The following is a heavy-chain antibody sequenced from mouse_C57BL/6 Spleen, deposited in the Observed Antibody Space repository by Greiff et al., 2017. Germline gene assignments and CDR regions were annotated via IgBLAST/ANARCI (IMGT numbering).Heavy chain of an antibody. CDR2: IRNKANGYTT. Sequence: EVQGVESGGGLVQPGGSLSLSCAASGFTFTDYYMSWVRQPPGKALEWLGFIRNKANGYTTEYSASVKGRFTISRDNSQSILYLQMNALRAEDSATYYCARYGEGNYFFAYWGQGTLVTVSA. CDR1: GFTFTDYY. J-gene: IGHJ3*01. D-gene: IGHD2-1*01. V-gene: IGHV7-3*01. CDR3: ARYGEGNYFFAY.